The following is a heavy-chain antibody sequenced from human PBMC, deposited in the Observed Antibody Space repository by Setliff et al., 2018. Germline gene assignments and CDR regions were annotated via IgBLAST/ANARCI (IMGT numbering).Heavy chain of an antibody. CDR2: IRSSNSYT. Sequence: GGSLRLSCVVSGFTFSDYYMSWIRQAPGKGLEWVSYIRSSNSYTNYADSVKGRFTISRDNAKNSLYLQMNSLRAEDTAVYYCAKPRVELRWGFESWGQGTLVTVSS. D-gene: IGHD1-7*01. J-gene: IGHJ4*02. CDR3: AKPRVELRWGFES. CDR1: GFTFSDYY. V-gene: IGHV3-11*03.